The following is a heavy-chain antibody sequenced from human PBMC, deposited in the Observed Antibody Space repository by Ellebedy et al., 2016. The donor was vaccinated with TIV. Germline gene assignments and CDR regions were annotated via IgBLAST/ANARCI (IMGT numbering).Heavy chain of an antibody. CDR3: VGGSYFQD. D-gene: IGHD1-26*01. Sequence: GESLKISCAASGFTFSTFAMHWVRPAPGKGLAWVAVMSHDGNYKYHIDSVRGRFTISRDTSKNALYLQMNSLRAEDTAVYYCVGGSYFQDWGQGTLVTVSS. J-gene: IGHJ1*01. CDR2: MSHDGNYK. V-gene: IGHV3-30*04. CDR1: GFTFSTFA.